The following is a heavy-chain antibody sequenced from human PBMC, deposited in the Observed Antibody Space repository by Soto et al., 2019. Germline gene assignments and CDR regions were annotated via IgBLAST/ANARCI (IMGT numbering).Heavy chain of an antibody. V-gene: IGHV1-18*04. CDR3: ARGGWAVVVPAAKSPPHNWFDP. Sequence: ASVKVSCKASGYTFTSYGISWVRQAPGQGLEWMGWISAYNGNTNYAQKLQGRVTMTTDTSTSTAYMELRSLRSDDTAVYYCARGGWAVVVPAAKSPPHNWFDPWGQGTLVTVSS. CDR1: GYTFTSYG. CDR2: ISAYNGNT. D-gene: IGHD2-2*01. J-gene: IGHJ5*02.